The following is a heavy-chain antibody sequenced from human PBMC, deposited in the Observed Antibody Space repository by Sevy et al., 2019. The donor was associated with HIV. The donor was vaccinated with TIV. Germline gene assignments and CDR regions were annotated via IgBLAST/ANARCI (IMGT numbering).Heavy chain of an antibody. D-gene: IGHD4-4*01. J-gene: IGHJ6*02. V-gene: IGHV1-69*13. Sequence: ASVKVSCKASGGTFSSYAISWVRQAPGQGLEWMGGIIPIFGTANYAQKFQGRVTITADESTRTAYMELSSLRSEDPALYYCANSPSSTVPPYLTYYYCGMDVWGQGTTVTVSS. CDR2: IIPIFGTA. CDR3: ANSPSSTVPPYLTYYYCGMDV. CDR1: GGTFSSYA.